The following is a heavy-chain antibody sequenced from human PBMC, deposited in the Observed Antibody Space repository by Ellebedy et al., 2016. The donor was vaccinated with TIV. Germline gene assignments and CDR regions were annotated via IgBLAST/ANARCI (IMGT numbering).Heavy chain of an antibody. CDR2: ISDYSGVT. D-gene: IGHD3-10*01. J-gene: IGHJ6*02. CDR3: ARVTTMVRGVIRCLEV. CDR1: GYPFSSYG. Sequence: AASVKVSCKASGYPFSSYGISWVRQAPGQGLEWMGWISDYSGVTNYTQKLQGTITMTTDTSTSTAYMELRSLRSDDTAVYYCARVTTMVRGVIRCLEVWGHGTTVTVSS. V-gene: IGHV1-18*01.